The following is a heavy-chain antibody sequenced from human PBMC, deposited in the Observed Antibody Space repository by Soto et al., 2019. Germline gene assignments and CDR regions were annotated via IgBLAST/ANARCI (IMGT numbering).Heavy chain of an antibody. CDR1: GFTFSNYA. CDR3: AKGSASSRPYYFDY. D-gene: IGHD2-2*01. CDR2: ITGSGGDT. Sequence: GGSLRLSCAASGFTFSNYAMSWVRQSPGKGLEWVSAITGSGGDTYHADSVKGRFTISRDNTKSTLYLQMDSLKAEDTAVYYCAKGSASSRPYYFDYWGQGTLVTVSS. V-gene: IGHV3-23*01. J-gene: IGHJ4*02.